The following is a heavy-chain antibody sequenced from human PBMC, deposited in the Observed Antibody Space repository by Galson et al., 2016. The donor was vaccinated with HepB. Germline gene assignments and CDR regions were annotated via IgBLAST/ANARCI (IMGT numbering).Heavy chain of an antibody. J-gene: IGHJ3*02. CDR2: ISSSSTI. CDR1: GFTFSTYN. D-gene: IGHD3-10*01. CDR3: ARDRQYYYAPDAFDI. Sequence: SLRLSCAASGFTFSTYNMNWVRQAPGKGPEWVSYISSSSTIYYADSVKGRFTISKDNAKNSLYLQMNSLREEDTAFYYCARDRQYYYAPDAFDIWGQGTMVTVSS. V-gene: IGHV3-48*02.